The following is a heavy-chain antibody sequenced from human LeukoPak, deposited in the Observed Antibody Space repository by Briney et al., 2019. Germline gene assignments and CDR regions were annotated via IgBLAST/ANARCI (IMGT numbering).Heavy chain of an antibody. V-gene: IGHV4-39*07. Sequence: SETLSLTCTVSGGSISSSTYYWGWIRQPPGKGLEWIATFFYSGNTNYNPSLKSRVTISVDTSKNQFSLKLSSVTAADTAVYYCGRGADSGLGYWGQGILVTVSS. J-gene: IGHJ4*02. D-gene: IGHD6-19*01. CDR3: GRGADSGLGY. CDR2: FFYSGNT. CDR1: GGSISSSTYY.